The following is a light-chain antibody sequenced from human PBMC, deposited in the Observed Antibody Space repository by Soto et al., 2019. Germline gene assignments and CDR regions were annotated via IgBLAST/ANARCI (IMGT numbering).Light chain of an antibody. V-gene: IGLV2-14*01. J-gene: IGLJ2*01. CDR1: SGDVGAYNY. CDR2: EAS. Sequence: QSALTQPASVSGSPGQSITISCTGTSGDVGAYNYVSWYQQHPGKAPRLMIYEASKRPSGVSIRFSGSKSGNTASLTISGLQAEDEADYYCCSYTSSSVVFGGGTKLTVL. CDR3: CSYTSSSVV.